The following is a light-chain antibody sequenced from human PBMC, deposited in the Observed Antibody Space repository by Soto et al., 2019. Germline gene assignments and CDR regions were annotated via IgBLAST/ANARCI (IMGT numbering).Light chain of an antibody. J-gene: IGLJ2*01. CDR3: SSYTRTITLA. V-gene: IGLV2-14*01. CDR1: SNDVGGYKY. Sequence: SALTQPASVSGSPGQSITISCTGTSNDVGGYKYVSWYQQRPGKAPKLLIYDVSNRPSGISNRFSGSKSGNTASLTISGLQAEDEADYYCSSYTRTITLAFGGGTKLTVL. CDR2: DVS.